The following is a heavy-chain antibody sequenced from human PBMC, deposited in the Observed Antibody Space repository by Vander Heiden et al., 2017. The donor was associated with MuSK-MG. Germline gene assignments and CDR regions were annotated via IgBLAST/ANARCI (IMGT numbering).Heavy chain of an antibody. CDR1: GGSISSNSYY. Sequence: QLQLQESGPGLVKPSETLSLTCTVSGGSISSNSYYWGWIRRPPVKGLEWMGSIYYSGRTYDNPSLKSRVTISVDTSENQFSLKLSSVTAADTAVYYCARLSMVRGVDYFDYWGQGTLVTVSS. CDR3: ARLSMVRGVDYFDY. D-gene: IGHD3-10*01. J-gene: IGHJ4*02. CDR2: IYYSGRT. V-gene: IGHV4-39*01.